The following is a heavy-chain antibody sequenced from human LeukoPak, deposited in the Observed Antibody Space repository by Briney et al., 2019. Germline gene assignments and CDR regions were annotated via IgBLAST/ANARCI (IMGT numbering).Heavy chain of an antibody. D-gene: IGHD5-24*01. CDR2: IIPIFGIA. J-gene: IGHJ5*02. Sequence: GASVKVSCKASGGTFSSYAISWVRQAPGQGLEWMGRIIPIFGIANYAQKFQGRVTITADKSTGTAYMELSSLRSEDTAVYYCAREGEMNWFDPWGQGTLVTVSS. V-gene: IGHV1-69*04. CDR1: GGTFSSYA. CDR3: AREGEMNWFDP.